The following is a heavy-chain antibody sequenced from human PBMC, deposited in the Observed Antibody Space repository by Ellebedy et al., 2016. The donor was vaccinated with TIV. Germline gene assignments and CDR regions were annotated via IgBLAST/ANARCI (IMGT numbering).Heavy chain of an antibody. CDR3: ARALHIGLTGTDAFDI. CDR2: ITTNTGDP. CDR1: GYSLSSSA. J-gene: IGHJ3*02. Sequence: ASVKVSCKASGYSLSSSALNWLRQAPGQGLEWMAWITTNTGDPTYAQGFRGRFVFSLDTSVSTAYLQIHDLQVEVTAIYYCARALHIGLTGTDAFDIWGQGTMVTVSS. V-gene: IGHV7-4-1*01. D-gene: IGHD1-1*01.